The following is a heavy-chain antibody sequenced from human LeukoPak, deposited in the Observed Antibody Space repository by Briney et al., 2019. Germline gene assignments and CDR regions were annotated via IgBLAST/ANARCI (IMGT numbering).Heavy chain of an antibody. CDR3: ARGPLYYYYGMDV. CDR1: GGSISSGGYY. Sequence: SQTLSLTCTVSGGSISSGGYYWSWIRQHPGKGLEWIGYIYYSGSTYYNPSLKSRVTISVDTSKNQFSLKLSSVTAADTAVYYRARGPLYYYYGMDVWGQGTTVTVSS. CDR2: IYYSGST. J-gene: IGHJ6*02. V-gene: IGHV4-31*03.